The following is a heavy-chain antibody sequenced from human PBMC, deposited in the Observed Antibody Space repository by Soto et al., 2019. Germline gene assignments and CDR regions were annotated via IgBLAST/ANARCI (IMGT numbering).Heavy chain of an antibody. V-gene: IGHV1-69*01. Sequence: SVEICCEACGGSFNSSAISWVRQAPGQGLEWMGGIIPIFGTANYAQKFQGRVTITADESTSTAYMELSSLRSEDTAVYYCARDSHGSGWHGVPYWGQGTLVTVSS. J-gene: IGHJ4*02. D-gene: IGHD6-19*01. CDR1: GGSFNSSA. CDR2: IIPIFGTA. CDR3: ARDSHGSGWHGVPY.